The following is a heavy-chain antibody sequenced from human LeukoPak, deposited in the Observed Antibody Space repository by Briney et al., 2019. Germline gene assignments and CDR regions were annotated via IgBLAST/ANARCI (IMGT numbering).Heavy chain of an antibody. CDR2: IWYDGSNK. J-gene: IGHJ5*02. CDR1: GFTFSSYG. V-gene: IGHV3-33*06. CDR3: AKAKRPYYYDSSGPPSP. D-gene: IGHD3-22*01. Sequence: GGSLRLSCAASGFTFSSYGMHWVRQAPGKGLEWVAVIWYDGSNKYYADSVKGRFTISIHNSKNTRYLQMNSLRAEDTAVYYCAKAKRPYYYDSSGPPSPWGQGTLVTVSS.